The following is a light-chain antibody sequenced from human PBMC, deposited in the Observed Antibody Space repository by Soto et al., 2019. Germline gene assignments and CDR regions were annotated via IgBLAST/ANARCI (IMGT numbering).Light chain of an antibody. CDR2: DDR. CDR3: QVWDSSTDHYV. Sequence: SYELTQLPSMSVAPGQTARVTCGGYNIGSKSVHWYQQRPGQAPVLFVYDDRDRPSGIPERFSGSNSGNTATLTISRVEAEDEADYYCQVWDSSTDHYVFGTGTQLTVL. V-gene: IGLV3-21*02. J-gene: IGLJ1*01. CDR1: NIGSKS.